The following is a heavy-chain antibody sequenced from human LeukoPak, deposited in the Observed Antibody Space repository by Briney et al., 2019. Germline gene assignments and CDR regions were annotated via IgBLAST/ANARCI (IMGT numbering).Heavy chain of an antibody. CDR3: ARGVAGTRDY. V-gene: IGHV3-7*05. J-gene: IGHJ4*02. CDR2: IKQDGSEK. D-gene: IGHD6-19*01. CDR1: GFTFTSYW. Sequence: GGSLRLSCAASGFTFTSYWMSWVRRAPGKGLEWVANIKQDGSEKYYVDSVKGRFTISRDNAKNSLYLQMNSLRVEDTAVYFCARGVAGTRDYWGQGTLVTVSS.